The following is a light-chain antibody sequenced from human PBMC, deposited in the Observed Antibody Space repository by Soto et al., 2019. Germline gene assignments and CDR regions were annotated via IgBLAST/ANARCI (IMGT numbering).Light chain of an antibody. V-gene: IGKV3-20*01. CDR2: GAS. Sequence: EIVLTQSPGTLALSPGERATLSCRASQSVSSSYLAWYQQKPGQSPRLLIYGASNRATGIPDRFSGSGSVTDFTLTISGLEPEEFAVYYCQQYGSSPYTFGQGTKLAI. J-gene: IGKJ2*01. CDR3: QQYGSSPYT. CDR1: QSVSSSY.